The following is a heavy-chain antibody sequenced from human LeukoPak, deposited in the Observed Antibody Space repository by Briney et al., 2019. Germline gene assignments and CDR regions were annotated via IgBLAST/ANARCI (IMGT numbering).Heavy chain of an antibody. CDR3: ARETYDSSGYYYVDY. Sequence: ASVKVSCNASGYTFTTYYMHWVRQAPGQGLEWMGIINPSGGSTSYAQKFQGRVTMTRDTSTSTVYMELSSLRSEDTAVYYCARETYDSSGYYYVDYWGQGTLVTVSS. CDR2: INPSGGST. CDR1: GYTFTTYY. J-gene: IGHJ4*02. V-gene: IGHV1-46*01. D-gene: IGHD3-22*01.